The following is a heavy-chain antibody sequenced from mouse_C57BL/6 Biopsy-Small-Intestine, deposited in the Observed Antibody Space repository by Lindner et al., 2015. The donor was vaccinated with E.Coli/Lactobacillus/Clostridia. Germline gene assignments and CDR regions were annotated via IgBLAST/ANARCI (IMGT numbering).Heavy chain of an antibody. CDR3: AKSEGSSGFFDY. CDR2: IYPYNGLS. CDR1: DYSFTTYY. J-gene: IGHJ2*01. D-gene: IGHD3-2*02. V-gene: IGHV1-31*01. Sequence: VQLQESGPELVKPGASVKISCKASDYSFTTYYIHWVKQSHGNILDWIGFIYPYNGLSSYNQKFKGKATLTVDKSSSTAYMELRSLTSEDPAVYYCAKSEGSSGFFDYWGQGATLTVSS.